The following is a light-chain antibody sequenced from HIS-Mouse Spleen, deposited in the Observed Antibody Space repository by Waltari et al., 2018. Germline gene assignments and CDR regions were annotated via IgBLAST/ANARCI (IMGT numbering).Light chain of an antibody. CDR2: EDS. CDR3: YSTDSSGNHRV. V-gene: IGLV3-10*01. Sequence: SYELTQPPSVSVSLGQMARITCSGDALPKKSAYWYQQKSGQAPVLVIYEDSKRPSGIPERFSGSSSGTMATLTISGAQVEDEADYYCYSTDSSGNHRVFGGGTKLTVL. CDR1: ALPKKS. J-gene: IGLJ2*01.